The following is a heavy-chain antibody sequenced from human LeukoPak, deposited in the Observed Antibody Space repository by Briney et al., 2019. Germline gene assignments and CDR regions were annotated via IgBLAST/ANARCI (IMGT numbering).Heavy chain of an antibody. V-gene: IGHV1-2*02. CDR2: INPTSGGT. D-gene: IGHD7-27*01. CDR1: GYTFTGYY. CDR3: ARVGLTGDLDP. Sequence: ASVKVSCKASGYTFTGYYMHWVRQAPGQGLEWMGWINPTSGGTNYAQKFQGRVTMTRDTSISTAYMELSRLRSDDTAVYYCARVGLTGDLDPWGQGTLVTVSS. J-gene: IGHJ5*02.